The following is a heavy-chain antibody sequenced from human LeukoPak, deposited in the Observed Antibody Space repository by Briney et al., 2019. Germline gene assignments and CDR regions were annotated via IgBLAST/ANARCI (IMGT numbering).Heavy chain of an antibody. CDR1: GFNVSSNY. CDR2: IYGDGTT. CDR3: ARGIIYLDY. V-gene: IGHV3-53*04. J-gene: IGHJ4*02. D-gene: IGHD3-10*01. Sequence: PGGSLRLSCEASGFNVSSNYMTWVRQAPGKGLEWVSLIYGDGTTDYADSVKGRFHISRHNSKNTLYLQMNSLRAEDTAVYYCARGIIYLDYWGQGTVMTVSS.